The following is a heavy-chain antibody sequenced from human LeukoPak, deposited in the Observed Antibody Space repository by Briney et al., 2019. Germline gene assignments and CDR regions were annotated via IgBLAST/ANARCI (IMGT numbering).Heavy chain of an antibody. Sequence: GGSLRLSCAASGVTFSSYAMSWVRQAPGKGLEWVSAISGSGGSTYYADSVKGRFTISRDNSKNTLYLQMNSLRAEDTAVYYCAKDSSSSTSCYYFDYWGQGTLVTVSS. CDR3: AKDSSSSTSCYYFDY. J-gene: IGHJ4*02. V-gene: IGHV3-23*01. D-gene: IGHD2-2*01. CDR1: GVTFSSYA. CDR2: ISGSGGST.